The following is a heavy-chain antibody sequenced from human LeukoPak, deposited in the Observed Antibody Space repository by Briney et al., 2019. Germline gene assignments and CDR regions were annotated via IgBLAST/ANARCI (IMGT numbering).Heavy chain of an antibody. J-gene: IGHJ4*02. V-gene: IGHV3-53*01. CDR3: ARDHYYDRAGAPYYFDY. CDR1: GFTVSSNY. CDR2: IYSGGST. D-gene: IGHD3-22*01. Sequence: GGSLRLSCAASGFTVSSNYMSWVRQAPGKGLEWVSVIYSGGSTYYADSVKGRFTISRDNSKNTLYLQMNSLRAEDTAVYYCARDHYYDRAGAPYYFDYWGQGTLVTVSS.